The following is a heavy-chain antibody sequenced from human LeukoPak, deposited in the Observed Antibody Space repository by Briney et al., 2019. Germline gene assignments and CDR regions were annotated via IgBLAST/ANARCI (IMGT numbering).Heavy chain of an antibody. J-gene: IGHJ4*02. Sequence: GASVKVSCKVSGYTLTELSMHWVRQAPGKGLEWMGGFDPEDGETIYAQKFQGRVTMTEDTSTDTAYMELSSLRSEDTAVYYCASPGGQWLTSSSYYFDYWGQGTLVTVSS. CDR3: ASPGGQWLTSSSYYFDY. CDR2: FDPEDGET. D-gene: IGHD6-19*01. CDR1: GYTLTELS. V-gene: IGHV1-24*01.